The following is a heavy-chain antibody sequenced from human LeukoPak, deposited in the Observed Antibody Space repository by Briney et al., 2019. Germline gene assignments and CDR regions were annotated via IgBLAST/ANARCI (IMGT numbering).Heavy chain of an antibody. CDR1: GYTFTSYG. J-gene: IGHJ4*02. D-gene: IGHD1-26*01. V-gene: IGHV1-18*01. Sequence: GASVKVSCKASGYTFTSYGISWVRQAPGQGLEWMGWISAYNGNTNYAQKLQGRVTMTTDTSTSTAYMELRSLRSDDTAVYYCARTFGGGRIVRATSNVDYWGQGTLVTVSS. CDR3: ARTFGGGRIVRATSNVDY. CDR2: ISAYNGNT.